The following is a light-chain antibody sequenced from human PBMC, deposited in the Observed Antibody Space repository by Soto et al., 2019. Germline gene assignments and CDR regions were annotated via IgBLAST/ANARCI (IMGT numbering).Light chain of an antibody. CDR1: QSVLYSSNNENY. Sequence: DIVMTQSPDSLAVSLGERATINCRSSQSVLYSSNNENYLAWYQQKPGQPPRLLIYWASTRESGVPDRFSGSGSGTDFTLTISSLQAEDVAVYYCQQHYSTPETFGQGTKVDSK. V-gene: IGKV4-1*01. J-gene: IGKJ1*01. CDR2: WAS. CDR3: QQHYSTPET.